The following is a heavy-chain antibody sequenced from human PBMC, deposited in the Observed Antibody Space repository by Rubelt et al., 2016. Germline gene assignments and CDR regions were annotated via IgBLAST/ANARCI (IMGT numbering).Heavy chain of an antibody. V-gene: IGHV1-46*04. CDR3: AREQYGDHFDY. J-gene: IGHJ4*02. Sequence: QVQLVQSGAEVKKPGASVKVSCKASGYTFTSYYLHWVRQAPGPGLEWMGILNPSGGSPSYAQELQGRVSMTRDTSTSTVYMELSSLRSEDTAVYYCAREQYGDHFDYWGQGTLVTVSS. D-gene: IGHD4-17*01. CDR1: GYTFTSYY. CDR2: LNPSGGSP.